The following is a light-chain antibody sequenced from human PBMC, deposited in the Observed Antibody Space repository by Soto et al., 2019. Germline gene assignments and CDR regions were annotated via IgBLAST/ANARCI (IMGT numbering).Light chain of an antibody. V-gene: IGKV3-20*01. Sequence: EIVLTQSPGTVSLSPGERATLSCRASQSVSGSHVAWYQQKPGQAPRLLIYDASYRATGVPDRFGGSGAGKDFTLTSGRLEDEDFAVYYCQQYGGSPRTFGQGTKVEI. CDR1: QSVSGSH. CDR2: DAS. J-gene: IGKJ2*01. CDR3: QQYGGSPRT.